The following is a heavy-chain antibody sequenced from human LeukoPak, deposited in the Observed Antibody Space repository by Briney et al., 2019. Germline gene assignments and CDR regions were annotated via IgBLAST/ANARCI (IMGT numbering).Heavy chain of an antibody. D-gene: IGHD3-10*01. J-gene: IGHJ4*02. V-gene: IGHV3-23*01. CDR1: GFTVSSNY. Sequence: GGSLRLSCAASGFTVSSNYMTWVRQAPGKGLEWVSAISGSGGSTYYADSVKGRFTISRDNSKNTLYLQMNSLRAEDTAVYYCAKSGEDYYGSGSFLPAAADYWGQGTLVTVSS. CDR2: ISGSGGST. CDR3: AKSGEDYYGSGSFLPAAADY.